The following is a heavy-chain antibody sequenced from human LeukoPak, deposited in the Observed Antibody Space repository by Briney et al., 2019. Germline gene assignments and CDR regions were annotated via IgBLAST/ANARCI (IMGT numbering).Heavy chain of an antibody. CDR3: ARRVGGSWRAFDF. J-gene: IGHJ3*01. V-gene: IGHV5-51*01. CDR1: GYSFTNYW. CDR2: IYPGDSNT. Sequence: GESLKISCKAFGYSFTNYWIGWVRQMPGKGLEWLGIIYPGDSNTIYSPSFQGQVAISADKSISTAYLQWSSLKASDTAMFYCARRVGGSWRAFDFWGQGTMVTVSS. D-gene: IGHD2-15*01.